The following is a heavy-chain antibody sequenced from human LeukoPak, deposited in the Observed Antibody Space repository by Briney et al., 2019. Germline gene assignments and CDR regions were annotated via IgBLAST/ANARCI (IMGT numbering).Heavy chain of an antibody. D-gene: IGHD6-19*01. V-gene: IGHV1-18*04. J-gene: IGHJ5*02. CDR1: GYTFTGYY. Sequence: ASVKVSCKASGYTFTGYYMHWVRQAPGQGLEWMGWISPYNGNTDYAQNLQGRVTMTTDTSTSTAYMELRSLRSDDTAVYYCARVVVAGGGNWFDPWGQGTLVTVSS. CDR3: ARVVVAGGGNWFDP. CDR2: ISPYNGNT.